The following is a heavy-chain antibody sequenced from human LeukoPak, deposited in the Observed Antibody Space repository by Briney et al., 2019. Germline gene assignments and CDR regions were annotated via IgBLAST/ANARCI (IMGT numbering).Heavy chain of an antibody. V-gene: IGHV1-18*01. Sequence: ASVKVSCKASGYSFITYGISWVRQAPGQGLEWMAWINTYNGNAHYAEKFQGRVSLTTDTSTYTSYMELRSLRSDDTAVYYCARSSKISRGYTIFGVVPSGGDYWGQGTLLTVSS. CDR3: ARSSKISRGYTIFGVVPSGGDY. CDR2: INTYNGNA. CDR1: GYSFITYG. D-gene: IGHD3-3*01. J-gene: IGHJ4*02.